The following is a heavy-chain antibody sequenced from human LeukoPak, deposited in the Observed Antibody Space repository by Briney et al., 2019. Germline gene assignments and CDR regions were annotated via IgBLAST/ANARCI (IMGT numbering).Heavy chain of an antibody. V-gene: IGHV4-59*01. CDR3: TGRLWRRDGYNLSAFDI. CDR1: GGSISSYY. CDR2: IYYSGST. Sequence: SETLSLTCTVSGGSISSYYWNWIRQPPGKGLEWIGYIYYSGSTNYNPSLKSRGTISVDTSKNQFSLKLSSVTAADTAVYYCTGRLWRRDGYNLSAFDIWGQGTMVTVSS. D-gene: IGHD5-24*01. J-gene: IGHJ3*02.